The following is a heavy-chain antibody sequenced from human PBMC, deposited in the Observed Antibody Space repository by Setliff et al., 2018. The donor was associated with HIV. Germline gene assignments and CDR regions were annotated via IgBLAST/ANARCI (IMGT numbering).Heavy chain of an antibody. J-gene: IGHJ4*02. Sequence: PSETLSLTCTVSGGSIRSGNYYCSWIRQHPGKGLEWIGNIFYSGHTFYNPSLRSRVTISVDTSKNQFSLKLSSVTAADTAVYYCARGVAAAGLWGQGTLVTVSS. CDR1: GGSIRSGNYY. CDR3: ARGVAAAGL. D-gene: IGHD6-13*01. V-gene: IGHV4-39*07. CDR2: IFYSGHT.